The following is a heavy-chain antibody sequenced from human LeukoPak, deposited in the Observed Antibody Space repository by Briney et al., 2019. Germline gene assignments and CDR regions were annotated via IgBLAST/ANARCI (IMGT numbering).Heavy chain of an antibody. V-gene: IGHV1-69*13. D-gene: IGHD6-19*01. J-gene: IGHJ4*02. CDR3: ARGTAVAGHFDY. Sequence: GASVKVSRKASGGTFSSYAISWVRQAPGQGLEWMGGIIPIFGTANYAQKFQGRVTITADESTSTAYMELSSLRSEDTAVYYCARGTAVAGHFDYWGQGTLVTVSS. CDR2: IIPIFGTA. CDR1: GGTFSSYA.